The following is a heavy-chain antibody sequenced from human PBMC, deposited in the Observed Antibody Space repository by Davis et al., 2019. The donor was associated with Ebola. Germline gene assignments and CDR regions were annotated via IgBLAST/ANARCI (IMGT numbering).Heavy chain of an antibody. CDR2: IPADGSSS. J-gene: IGHJ4*02. CDR3: AKSPSGWYDY. V-gene: IGHV3-74*01. Sequence: HTGGSLRLSCTASGFTFSRYWMHWVRHAPGKGLVWVSRIPADGSSSSYADSVKGRFTISSDNSKNTVFLQMSSLRAEDTAVYYCAKSPSGWYDYWGQGTLVTVSS. CDR1: GFTFSRYW. D-gene: IGHD6-19*01.